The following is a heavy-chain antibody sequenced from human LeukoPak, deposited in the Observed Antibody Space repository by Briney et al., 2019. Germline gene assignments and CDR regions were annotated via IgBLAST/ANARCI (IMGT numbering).Heavy chain of an antibody. D-gene: IGHD3-10*02. J-gene: IGHJ6*03. V-gene: IGHV3-48*03. Sequence: GGSLRLSCAASGFTFSSYEMNWVRQAPGKGLEWVSYISSSGSTIYYADSVKGRFTISRDNAKNSLYLQMNRLRAEDTAVYYCAELGITMIGGVWGKGRTVTISS. CDR2: ISSSGSTI. CDR3: AELGITMIGGV. CDR1: GFTFSSYE.